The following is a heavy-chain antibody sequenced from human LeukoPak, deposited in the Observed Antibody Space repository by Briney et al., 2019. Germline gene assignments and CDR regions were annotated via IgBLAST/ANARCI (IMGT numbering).Heavy chain of an antibody. CDR3: AREVGATGAFDI. J-gene: IGHJ3*02. V-gene: IGHV4-39*07. Sequence: KASETLSLTCTVSGGSISSSSYYWGWIRQPPGKGLEWIGSIYYSGSTNYNPSLKSRVTISVDTSKNQFSLKLSSVTAADTAVYYCAREVGATGAFDIWGQGTMVTVSS. CDR1: GGSISSSSYY. CDR2: IYYSGST. D-gene: IGHD1-26*01.